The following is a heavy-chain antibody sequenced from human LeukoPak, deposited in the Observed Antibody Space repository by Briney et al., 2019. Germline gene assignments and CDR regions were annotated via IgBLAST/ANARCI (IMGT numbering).Heavy chain of an antibody. CDR1: GYTFTGYY. CDR3: ARGGLDTAMVMYYYYYYMDV. D-gene: IGHD5-18*01. Sequence: APVKVSRKASGYTFTGYYMHWVRQAPGQGLEWMGWINPNSGGTNYAQKFQGRVTMTRDTSISTAYMELSRLRSDDTAVYYCARGGLDTAMVMYYYYYYMDVWGKGTTVTVSS. CDR2: INPNSGGT. J-gene: IGHJ6*03. V-gene: IGHV1-2*02.